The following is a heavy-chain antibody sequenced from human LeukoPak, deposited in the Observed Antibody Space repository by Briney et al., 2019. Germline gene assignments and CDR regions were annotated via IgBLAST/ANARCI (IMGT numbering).Heavy chain of an antibody. D-gene: IGHD2-15*01. CDR2: IYYSGST. J-gene: IGHJ4*02. CDR1: GGSISSGGYY. Sequence: EASETLSLTCTVPGGSISSGGYYWSWIRQHPGKGLEWIGYIYYSGSTYYNPSLKSRVTISVDPSKTQFSLKLSSVTAADTAVYYCARVAGYCSGGSCYSGLDYWGQGTLVTVSS. CDR3: ARVAGYCSGGSCYSGLDY. V-gene: IGHV4-31*03.